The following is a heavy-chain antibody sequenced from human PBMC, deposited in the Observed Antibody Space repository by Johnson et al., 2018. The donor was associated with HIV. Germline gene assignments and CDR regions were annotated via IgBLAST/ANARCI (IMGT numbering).Heavy chain of an antibody. V-gene: IGHV3-66*01. J-gene: IGHJ3*01. D-gene: IGHD3-10*01. CDR3: ARSMRGAFDV. Sequence: VQLVESGGGLVQPGGSLRLSCAASGFTVSRNYMNWVRQAPGKGLEWVSGINWNGGSKGYADSVKGRFTISRDNSKNTLYLQMNSLRAEDTAVYYCARSMRGAFDVWGQGTMVTVSS. CDR2: INWNGGSK. CDR1: GFTVSRNY.